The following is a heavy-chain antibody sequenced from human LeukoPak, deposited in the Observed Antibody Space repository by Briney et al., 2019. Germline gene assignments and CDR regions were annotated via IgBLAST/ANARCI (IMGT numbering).Heavy chain of an antibody. CDR2: ISAYNGNT. CDR3: ARRASSTSFLDAFDI. D-gene: IGHD2-2*01. CDR1: GYTFSSHG. V-gene: IGHV1-18*01. J-gene: IGHJ3*02. Sequence: GASVKVSCKASGYTFSSHGISWVRQAPGQGLEWMGWISAYNGNTNYAQKFQGRVTMTTDTSTSTAYMELRGLRSDDTAVYYCARRASSTSFLDAFDIWGQGTMVTVSS.